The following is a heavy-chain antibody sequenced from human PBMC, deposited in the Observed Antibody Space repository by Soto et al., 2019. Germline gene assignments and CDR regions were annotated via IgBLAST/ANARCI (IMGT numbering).Heavy chain of an antibody. D-gene: IGHD3-16*02. CDR1: GFTFSNAW. Sequence: XGSLRLSCAASGFTFSNAWMSWVRQAPGKGLDWVGRIKSKTDGGTTDYAAPVKGRFTISRDDSKNTLYLQMNSLKTEDTAVYYCTTDPDLMITFGGVIGPFDYWGQGSLVTVSS. CDR2: IKSKTDGGTT. CDR3: TTDPDLMITFGGVIGPFDY. J-gene: IGHJ4*02. V-gene: IGHV3-15*01.